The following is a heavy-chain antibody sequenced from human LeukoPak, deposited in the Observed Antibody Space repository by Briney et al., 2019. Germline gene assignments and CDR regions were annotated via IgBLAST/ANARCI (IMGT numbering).Heavy chain of an antibody. D-gene: IGHD2-15*01. J-gene: IGHJ3*02. CDR1: GGTFSSYA. CDR2: IIPIFGTA. V-gene: IGHV1-69*05. CDR3: ARKGYCSGGSCYSDDAFDI. Sequence: SVKVSCKASGGTFSSYAISWVRQAPGQGLEWMGRIIPIFGTANYAQKFQGRVTITTDESTSTADMELSSLRSEDTAVYYCARKGYCSGGSCYSDDAFDIWGQGTMVTVSS.